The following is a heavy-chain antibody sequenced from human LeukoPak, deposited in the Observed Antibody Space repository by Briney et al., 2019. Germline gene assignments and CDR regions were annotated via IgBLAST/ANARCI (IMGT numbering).Heavy chain of an antibody. D-gene: IGHD3-22*01. V-gene: IGHV4-59*01. CDR3: ARSNDISGYFYWFDL. CDR1: GGSITSSY. J-gene: IGHJ5*02. Sequence: SETLSLTCAVSGGSITSSYWSWIRQSPGRGLEWIGSMYYTGSTSYHPFLKSRLTISLDTSRTQFSLKLSSVTPADTALYYCARSNDISGYFYWFDLWGQGSLVTVSS. CDR2: MYYTGST.